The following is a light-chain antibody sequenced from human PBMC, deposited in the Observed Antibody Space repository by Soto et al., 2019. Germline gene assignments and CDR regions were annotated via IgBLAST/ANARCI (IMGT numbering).Light chain of an antibody. Sequence: IQMTQSPSSLSASVGARVIITCRARQGIGNSLDWYQQKAGRVPKLLMHSASTLLSGVPSRFSGSGSGTDFTLTISSLQPEDVATYYCQKYDSAPWTFGQGTKVEIK. J-gene: IGKJ1*01. CDR3: QKYDSAPWT. V-gene: IGKV1-27*01. CDR1: QGIGNS. CDR2: SAS.